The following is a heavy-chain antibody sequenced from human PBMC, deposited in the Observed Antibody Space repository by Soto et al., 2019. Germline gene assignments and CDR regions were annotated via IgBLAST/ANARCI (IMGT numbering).Heavy chain of an antibody. D-gene: IGHD6-13*01. Sequence: EVQLVESGGGLVQPGRSLRHSCADSGFTFDDYAMHWVRQVPGKGLEWVSGINWNSGSIGYADSVKGRFAISRDNAKNSLHLQMNSLRAEDTAFYYCVKDESINWYSGHFRHWGQGTLVTVSS. J-gene: IGHJ1*01. V-gene: IGHV3-9*01. CDR1: GFTFDDYA. CDR2: INWNSGSI. CDR3: VKDESINWYSGHFRH.